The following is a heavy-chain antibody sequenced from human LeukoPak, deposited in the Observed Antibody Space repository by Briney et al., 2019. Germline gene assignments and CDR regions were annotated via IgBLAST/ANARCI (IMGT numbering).Heavy chain of an antibody. D-gene: IGHD1-1*01. CDR1: GYTFTSYG. CDR3: ASAESEAGSGY. V-gene: IGHV1-69*04. Sequence: SVKVSCKASGYTFTSYGISWVRQAPGQGLEWMGKIIPILGIANYAQKFQGRVTITADKSTSTAYMELSSLRSEDTAVYYCASAESEAGSGYWGQGTLVTVSS. CDR2: IIPILGIA. J-gene: IGHJ4*02.